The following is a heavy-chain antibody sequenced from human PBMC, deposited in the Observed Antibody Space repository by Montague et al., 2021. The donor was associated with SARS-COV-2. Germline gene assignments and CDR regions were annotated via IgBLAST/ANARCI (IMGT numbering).Heavy chain of an antibody. CDR2: ALYTGRS. V-gene: IGHV4-59*08. CDR1: GGSITSNW. CDR3: ARHYDHSSRVDS. Sequence: SETLSLTCTVSGGSITSNWWSWIRQPPGKGLEWVGYALYTGRSRSNPSLQSRVFISVDTSKNQVSLKLSSVTAADTAVYYCARHYDHSSRVDSWGQGTLVTVSS. J-gene: IGHJ4*02. D-gene: IGHD3-16*01.